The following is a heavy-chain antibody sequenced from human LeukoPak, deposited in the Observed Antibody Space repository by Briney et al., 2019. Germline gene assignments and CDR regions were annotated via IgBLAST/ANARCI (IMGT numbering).Heavy chain of an antibody. CDR3: ATYRQVLLPFES. CDR2: ISSSGSTR. V-gene: IGHV3-48*03. CDR1: AFTFNIYE. D-gene: IGHD2-8*02. Sequence: GGSLRLSCAASAFTFNIYEMNWVRQAPGKGLEWVSYISSSGSTRYYADSVKGRFTISRDNAKNSLYLQMNSLRAEDTAIYYCATYRQVLLPFESWGQGTLVTVSS. J-gene: IGHJ4*02.